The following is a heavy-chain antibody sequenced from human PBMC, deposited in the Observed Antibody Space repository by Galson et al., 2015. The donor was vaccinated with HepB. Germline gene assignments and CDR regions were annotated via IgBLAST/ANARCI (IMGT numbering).Heavy chain of an antibody. J-gene: IGHJ3*02. CDR1: AFTFSNYA. Sequence: SLRLSCAASAFTFSNYAMTWVRQAPGKGLEWVSTISGRGDVTYYAASVKGRFTISRDNSMNTLYLQMSSLRADDTAVYYCARGLVLGRRPGSFGIWGQGTMVTVSS. CDR2: ISGRGDVT. D-gene: IGHD4/OR15-4a*01. CDR3: ARGLVLGRRPGSFGI. V-gene: IGHV3-23*01.